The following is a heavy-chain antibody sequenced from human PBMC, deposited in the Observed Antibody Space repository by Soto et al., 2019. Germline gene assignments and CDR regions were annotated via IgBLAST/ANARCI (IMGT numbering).Heavy chain of an antibody. D-gene: IGHD3-16*01. V-gene: IGHV3-9*01. Sequence: PGGSLRLSCAASGFTFDDYAMHWVRQAPGKGLEWVSGISWNSGSIGYADSVKGRFTISRDNSKNTLSLQMNSLRVEDSAVYYCVPRKGDPFTWGPGTLVTVS. CDR2: ISWNSGSI. CDR1: GFTFDDYA. J-gene: IGHJ4*02. CDR3: VPRKGDPFT.